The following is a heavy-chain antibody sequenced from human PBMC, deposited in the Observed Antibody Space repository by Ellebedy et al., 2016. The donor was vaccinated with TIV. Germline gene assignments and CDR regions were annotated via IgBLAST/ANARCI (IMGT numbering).Heavy chain of an antibody. Sequence: MPSETLSLTCTVSGGSIRGYYWSWIRQPAGKGMEWIGRIYTTGSGDYNPSLQSRVTMPVDTSKNQFSLHLRSVTAADTAVYFCARVSLAGDFFDYWGQGTLVAVSS. CDR3: ARVSLAGDFFDY. CDR1: GGSIRGYY. CDR2: IYTTGSG. D-gene: IGHD6-13*01. J-gene: IGHJ4*02. V-gene: IGHV4-4*07.